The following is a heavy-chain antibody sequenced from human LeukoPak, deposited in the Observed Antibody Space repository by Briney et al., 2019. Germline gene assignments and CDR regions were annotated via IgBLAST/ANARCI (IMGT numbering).Heavy chain of an antibody. J-gene: IGHJ6*02. Sequence: PGGSLRLSCAASGFTFSSYAMSWVRQAPGKGLEWVALVLYDGSNSYYADSVKGRFTISRDNSKNTLYLLMDSLRPEDTAVYHCARDYGYSYGNYYYYGMDVWGQGTTVTVSS. CDR3: ARDYGYSYGNYYYYGMDV. V-gene: IGHV3-30-3*01. CDR2: VLYDGSNS. CDR1: GFTFSSYA. D-gene: IGHD5-18*01.